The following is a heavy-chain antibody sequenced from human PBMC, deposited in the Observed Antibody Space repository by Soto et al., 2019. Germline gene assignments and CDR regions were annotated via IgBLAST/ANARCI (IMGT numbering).Heavy chain of an antibody. CDR1: GGSFSGYY. J-gene: IGHJ5*02. V-gene: IGHV4-34*01. Sequence: QVQLQQWGAGLLKPSETLSLTCAVYGGSFSGYYWSWIRQPPGKGLEWIGEINHSGSTNYNPSLKSRVTISVDTSKNQFSLTLSSVTAADTAVYYCARGRIRGPFDPWGQGTLVTVSS. CDR3: ARGRIRGPFDP. CDR2: INHSGST.